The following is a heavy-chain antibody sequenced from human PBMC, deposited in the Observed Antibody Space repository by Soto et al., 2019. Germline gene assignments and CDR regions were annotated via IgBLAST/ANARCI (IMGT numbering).Heavy chain of an antibody. CDR3: VRVRGDYQSWFDP. Sequence: QLQLQESGPGLVKPSETLSLTCTVSGGSVSSGSYHWSWIRQPPGKGLEWIGYIHYRGSTNYNPSLKSRVSISVDTSKNQCSLKLSSMTAADTAVYYCVRVRGDYQSWFDPWGQGTLVTVSS. CDR2: IHYRGST. J-gene: IGHJ5*02. D-gene: IGHD4-17*01. V-gene: IGHV4-61*01. CDR1: GGSVSSGSYH.